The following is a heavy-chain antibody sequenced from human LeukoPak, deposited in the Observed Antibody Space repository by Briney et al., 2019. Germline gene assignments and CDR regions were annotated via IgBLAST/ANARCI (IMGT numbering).Heavy chain of an antibody. CDR1: GFTFSSYG. D-gene: IGHD6-19*01. V-gene: IGHV3-30*18. J-gene: IGHJ6*02. CDR2: ISYDGSNK. CDR3: AKANSSGWFYYFHYGMDG. Sequence: GRSLSLSCAASGFTFSSYGMHWVRQAPGKGLEWVAVISYDGSNKYYADSVKGRFTISRDNSKNTLYLQMNSLRAEDTAVYYCAKANSSGWFYYFHYGMDGWGQGTTVTVSS.